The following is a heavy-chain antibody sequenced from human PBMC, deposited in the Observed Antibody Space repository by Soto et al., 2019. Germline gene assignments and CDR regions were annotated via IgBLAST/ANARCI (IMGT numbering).Heavy chain of an antibody. V-gene: IGHV1-2*02. J-gene: IGHJ4*02. D-gene: IGHD1-7*01. CDR3: GRGRSGELVVFY. Sequence: ASVKVSCKASGYTFTVYYIHWVRQAPGQGLEWVGEISPKSGGTRYAQKFQGRVTMTKDTSINTVYMELSNLSPDDTAVYYCGRGRSGELVVFYWGQGTLVTVFS. CDR1: GYTFTVYY. CDR2: ISPKSGGT.